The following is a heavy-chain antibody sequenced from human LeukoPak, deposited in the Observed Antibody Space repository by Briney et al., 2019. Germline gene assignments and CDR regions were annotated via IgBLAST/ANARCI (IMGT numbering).Heavy chain of an antibody. CDR1: GFTFSSYA. D-gene: IGHD5-24*01. CDR3: ARAVRGEMATSSFDY. Sequence: GGSLRLSCAASGFTFSSYAMSWVRQAPGKGLEWVSTLSGNSAGAYYADSVKGRFTISRDNSKNTLYLQMNSLRAEDTAVYYCARAVRGEMATSSFDYWGQGTLVTVSS. CDR2: LSGNSAGA. J-gene: IGHJ4*02. V-gene: IGHV3-23*01.